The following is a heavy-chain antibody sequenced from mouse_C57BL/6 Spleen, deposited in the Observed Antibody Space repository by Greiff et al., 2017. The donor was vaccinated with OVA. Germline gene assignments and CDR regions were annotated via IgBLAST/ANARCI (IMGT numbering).Heavy chain of an antibody. CDR2: IDPSDSYT. J-gene: IGHJ4*01. CDR3: ARYPYYGSSPSYAMDY. D-gene: IGHD1-1*01. V-gene: IGHV1-69*01. Sequence: QVQLQQPGAELVMPGASVKLSCKASGYTFTSYWMHWVKQRPGQGLEWIGEIDPSDSYTNYNQKFKGKSTLTVDKSSSTAYMQLSSLTSEDSAVYYCARYPYYGSSPSYAMDYWGQGTSVTVSS. CDR1: GYTFTSYW.